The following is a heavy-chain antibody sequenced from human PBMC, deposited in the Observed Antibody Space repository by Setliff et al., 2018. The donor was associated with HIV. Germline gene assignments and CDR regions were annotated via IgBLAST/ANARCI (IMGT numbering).Heavy chain of an antibody. CDR3: ARAQTGSLGRYYHHYMDV. Sequence: SETLSLTCDVSGGSFSGYYWSWIRQPPGKGLEWIGEINQSGSTNYNPSLKSRVNISVDRSKNQFSLKLSSVTAADTAVYYCARAQTGSLGRYYHHYMDVWGKGTSVTVSS. V-gene: IGHV4-34*01. D-gene: IGHD3-10*01. CDR1: GGSFSGYY. J-gene: IGHJ6*03. CDR2: INQSGST.